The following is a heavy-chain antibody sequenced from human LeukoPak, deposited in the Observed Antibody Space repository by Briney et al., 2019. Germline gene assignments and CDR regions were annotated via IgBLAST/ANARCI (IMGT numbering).Heavy chain of an antibody. CDR3: ARGGGHQPTYYQYLDV. D-gene: IGHD1-14*01. CDR2: TYSAGFT. V-gene: IGHV3-53*01. J-gene: IGHJ6*03. Sequence: GGSLRLSCAASGFTVSNSYMTWVRQAPDKGLEWVSLTYSAGFTYYPDSVKGRFTISRDIAKNTVFLQMNSLRVEDTAVYYCARGGGHQPTYYQYLDVWGKGTTATVSS. CDR1: GFTVSNSY.